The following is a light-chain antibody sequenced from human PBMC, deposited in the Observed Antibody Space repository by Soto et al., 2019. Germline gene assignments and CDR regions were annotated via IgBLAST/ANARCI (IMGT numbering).Light chain of an antibody. CDR3: QQYGSSPTT. CDR2: DAS. CDR1: QSVTTR. Sequence: EIVMTQSPATLSVSPGERATLSCRASQSVTTRLAWYRRKPGQGPRLLIYDASTRATGIAARFSGSGSGTDFTLTISRLEPEDFAVYFCQQYGSSPTTFGQGTKVDIK. V-gene: IGKV3-20*01. J-gene: IGKJ1*01.